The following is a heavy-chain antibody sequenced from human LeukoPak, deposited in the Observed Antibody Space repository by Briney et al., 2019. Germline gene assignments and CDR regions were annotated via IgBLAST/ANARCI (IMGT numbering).Heavy chain of an antibody. CDR3: ARDVDYRNNAVDSDY. CDR2: ISGYNGNT. D-gene: IGHD4-11*01. V-gene: IGHV1-18*01. Sequence: ASVKVSCKASGYTFTSYGITWVRQAPGQGLEWMGWISGYNGNTGYAQNPQGRVTMTTDTSTSTAYMELRSLSSDDTAVYYCARDVDYRNNAVDSDYWGQGTLVTVSS. J-gene: IGHJ4*02. CDR1: GYTFTSYG.